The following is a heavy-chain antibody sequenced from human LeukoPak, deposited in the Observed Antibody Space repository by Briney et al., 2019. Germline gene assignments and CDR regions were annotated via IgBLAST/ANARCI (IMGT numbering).Heavy chain of an antibody. CDR1: GGSISNYY. V-gene: IGHV4-59*01. CDR3: ARGKGYFDY. Sequence: NPSETLSLTCTVSGGSISNYYWSWIRQPPGEGLEWIGYMYYSGSTNYNPSLKSRVTISVDTSKNQFSLKLSSVTAADTAVYYCARGKGYFDYWGQGTLVTVSS. J-gene: IGHJ4*02. CDR2: MYYSGST.